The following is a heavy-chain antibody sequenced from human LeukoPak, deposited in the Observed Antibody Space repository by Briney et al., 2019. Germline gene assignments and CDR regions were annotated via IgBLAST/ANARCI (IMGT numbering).Heavy chain of an antibody. D-gene: IGHD5-12*01. V-gene: IGHV4-39*01. CDR3: TRRPVATITFDY. CDR2: VYYSGTT. J-gene: IGHJ4*02. Sequence: SETLSLTCTVSGGSINSSPYYWGWLRQPPGKGLEWIGNVYYSGTTYYNPSLKSRVTISVDTSKNQFSLELSSVTAADTAVYYCTRRPVATITFDYWGQGTLVTVSS. CDR1: GGSINSSPYY.